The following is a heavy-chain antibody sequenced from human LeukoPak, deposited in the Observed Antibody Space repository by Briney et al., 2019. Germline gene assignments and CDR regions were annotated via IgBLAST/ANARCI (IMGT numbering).Heavy chain of an antibody. J-gene: IGHJ6*02. CDR2: ISSSGSTI. Sequence: GGSLRLSCAASGFTFSSYEMNWVRQAPGKGLEWVSYISSSGSTIYYADSVKGRFTISRDNAKNSLYLQMNSLRAEDTAVYYCARGDSSGYPYYYYYGMDVWGQGTTVTVSS. CDR1: GFTFSSYE. D-gene: IGHD3-22*01. V-gene: IGHV3-48*03. CDR3: ARGDSSGYPYYYYYGMDV.